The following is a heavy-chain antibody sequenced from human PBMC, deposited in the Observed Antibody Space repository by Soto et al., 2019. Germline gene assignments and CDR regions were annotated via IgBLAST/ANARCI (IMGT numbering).Heavy chain of an antibody. CDR2: IWYDGSNK. Sequence: GGSLRLSCAASGFTFSIYGMHWVRQAPGKGLEWVAFIWYDGSNKYSADSVKGRFTISRDNSKNTLYLQMNSLRAEGTAVYYCARDLGCRSTSCYLSDYYFGMDVWGQGTTVTVSS. CDR3: ARDLGCRSTSCYLSDYYFGMDV. CDR1: GFTFSIYG. D-gene: IGHD2-2*01. V-gene: IGHV3-33*01. J-gene: IGHJ6*02.